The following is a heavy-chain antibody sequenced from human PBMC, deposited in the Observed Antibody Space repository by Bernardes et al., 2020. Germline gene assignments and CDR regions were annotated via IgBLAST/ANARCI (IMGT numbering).Heavy chain of an antibody. Sequence: AAGKDCCKVSGYTLTALSMHWVRQAPGQGLEWMGGFAPADGATIYAQKFQGRVTMTEDTSTDTAYMELSSLRSEDTAVYYCARYLGSRAFDIWGQGTMVTVSS. CDR1: GYTLTALS. CDR3: ARYLGSRAFDI. CDR2: FAPADGAT. J-gene: IGHJ3*02. D-gene: IGHD7-27*01. V-gene: IGHV1-24*01.